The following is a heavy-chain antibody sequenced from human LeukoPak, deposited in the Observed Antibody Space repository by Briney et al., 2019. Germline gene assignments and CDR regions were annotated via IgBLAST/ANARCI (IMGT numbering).Heavy chain of an antibody. CDR1: GGTFSSYA. CDR2: IIPIFGTA. J-gene: IGHJ3*02. D-gene: IGHD3-22*01. Sequence: ASVKVSCKASGGTFSSYAISWVRQAPGQGLEWMGGIIPIFGTANYAQKFQGRVTITADESTSTAYMELSRLRSEDTAVYYCARDWGVYYYDSSGRDAFDIWGQGTMVTVSS. CDR3: ARDWGVYYYDSSGRDAFDI. V-gene: IGHV1-69*13.